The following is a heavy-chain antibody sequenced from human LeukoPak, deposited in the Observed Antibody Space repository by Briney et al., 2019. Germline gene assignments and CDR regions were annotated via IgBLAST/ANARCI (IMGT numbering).Heavy chain of an antibody. J-gene: IGHJ4*02. CDR1: GFTFSGYA. V-gene: IGHV3-23*01. CDR2: VSGVGGSA. CDR3: AKIGDYDFWSGPNAGHFDY. Sequence: GGSLRLSCVASGFTFSGYAMSWVRQAPGKGLEWVSAVSGVGGSAYYADSVKGRFTISRDNSKNTLYLQTNSLKVEDTAVYFCAKIGDYDFWSGPNAGHFDYWGQGTLVTVSS. D-gene: IGHD3-3*01.